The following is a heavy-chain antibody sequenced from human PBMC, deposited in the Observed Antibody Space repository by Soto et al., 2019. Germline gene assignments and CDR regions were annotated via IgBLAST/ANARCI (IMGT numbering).Heavy chain of an antibody. CDR2: IWYDGSNK. CDR1: GFTFSSYG. V-gene: IGHV3-33*01. Sequence: GGSLRLSCAASGFTFSSYGMHWVRQAPGKGLEWVAVIWYDGSNKYYADSVKGRFTISRDNSKNTLYLQMNSLRAEDTAVYYCAREFAIAARRAYYYYGMDVWGQGTTVTVSS. J-gene: IGHJ6*02. D-gene: IGHD6-6*01. CDR3: AREFAIAARRAYYYYGMDV.